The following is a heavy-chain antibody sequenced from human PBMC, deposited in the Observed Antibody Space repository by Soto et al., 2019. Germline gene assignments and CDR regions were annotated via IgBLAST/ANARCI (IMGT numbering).Heavy chain of an antibody. V-gene: IGHV4-4*07. D-gene: IGHD2-8*01. CDR2: ISASGRT. CDR1: GDFISNFY. CDR3: ARGMGRYFDL. J-gene: IGHJ2*01. Sequence: KPSETLSLTCTASGDFISNFYWRWIRQPAGKGLESLGRISASGRTNYNPSLQRRVAMSLDTSKNEFSLRLTALTATDTAVYFCARGMGRYFDLWGRGTLVTVS.